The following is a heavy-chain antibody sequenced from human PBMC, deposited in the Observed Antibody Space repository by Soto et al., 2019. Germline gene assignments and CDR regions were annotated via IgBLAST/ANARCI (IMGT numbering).Heavy chain of an antibody. CDR2: INPSGGHT. J-gene: IGHJ4*02. V-gene: IGHV1-46*01. CDR1: GNTFTNYY. D-gene: IGHD2-21*02. Sequence: VASVKVSCKASGNTFTNYYIHWVRQAPGQGLEWMGTINPSGGHTTYSQSFLGRVTMTRDTSTSTLYMELTSLTSDDTAVYYCARGGHVVVVTAAFDYWGQGTLVTVSS. CDR3: ARGGHVVVVTAAFDY.